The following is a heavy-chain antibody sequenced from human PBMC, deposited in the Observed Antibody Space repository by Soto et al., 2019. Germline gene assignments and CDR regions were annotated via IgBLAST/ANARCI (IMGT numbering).Heavy chain of an antibody. CDR3: ARILHDYHSRNSSHS. CDR1: GGSIANYY. V-gene: IGHV4-59*01. CDR2: VYYSGST. J-gene: IGHJ5*01. D-gene: IGHD4-17*01. Sequence: PSETLSLTCSVSGGSIANYYWSWIRQPPGKGLEWIGYVYYSGSTNYNPSLKSRVTMSVDTSRNLFSLKLTSVTAADTAMYYCARILHDYHSRNSSHSSCQATL.